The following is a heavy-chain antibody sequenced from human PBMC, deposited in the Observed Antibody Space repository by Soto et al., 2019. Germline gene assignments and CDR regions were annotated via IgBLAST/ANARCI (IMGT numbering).Heavy chain of an antibody. Sequence: QVQLVESGGGVVQPGRSLRLSCAASGFTFSSYGMHWVRQAPGKGLEWVAVISYDGSNKYYADSVKGRFTISRDNSKNTLYLQMNSLRAEDTAVYYCAKETRWEAYYCRDVWGQGTTVTVSS. CDR3: AKETRWEAYYCRDV. CDR2: ISYDGSNK. J-gene: IGHJ6*02. CDR1: GFTFSSYG. D-gene: IGHD1-26*01. V-gene: IGHV3-30*18.